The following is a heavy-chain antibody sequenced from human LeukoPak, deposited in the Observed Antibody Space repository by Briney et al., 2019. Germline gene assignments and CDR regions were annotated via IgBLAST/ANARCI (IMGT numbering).Heavy chain of an antibody. D-gene: IGHD3-22*01. CDR1: GGSISSYY. CDR2: IYTSGST. CDR3: ARDDSGYYYYYMDV. V-gene: IGHV4-4*07. Sequence: SETLSLTCTVSGGSISSYYWSWIRQPAGKGLEWIGRIYTSGSTNYNPSLKSRVTMSVDTSKNQFSLKLSSVTAVDTAVYYCARDDSGYYYYYMDVWGKGTTVTISS. J-gene: IGHJ6*03.